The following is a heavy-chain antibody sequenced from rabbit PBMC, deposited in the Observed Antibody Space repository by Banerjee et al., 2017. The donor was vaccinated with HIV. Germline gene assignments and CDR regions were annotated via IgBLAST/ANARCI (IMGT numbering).Heavy chain of an antibody. CDR3: ARDTASSFSSYGMDL. V-gene: IGHV1S45*01. D-gene: IGHD8-1*01. Sequence: QEQLEESGGDLVKPGASLPLTCIASGVSFSGDSYMCWDRQAPGKGLEWIACIDSGSSGFTYFANWAKGRFTISKTSSTTVTLQMTSLTAADTATYFCARDTASSFSSYGMDLGGPGTLVTVS. CDR2: IDSGSSGFT. CDR1: GVSFSGDSY. J-gene: IGHJ6*01.